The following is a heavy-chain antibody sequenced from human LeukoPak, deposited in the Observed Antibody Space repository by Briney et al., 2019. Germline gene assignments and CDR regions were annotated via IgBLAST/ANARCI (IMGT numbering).Heavy chain of an antibody. Sequence: SETLSLTCTVSGGSISSYYWSWVRQPPGKGLEWIGYIYYSGSTNYNPSLKSRVTISVDTSKNQFSLKLSSVTAADTAVYYCAREIGSSGSYFDAFDIWGQGTMVTVSS. D-gene: IGHD1-26*01. CDR3: AREIGSSGSYFDAFDI. CDR1: GGSISSYY. J-gene: IGHJ3*02. V-gene: IGHV4-59*01. CDR2: IYYSGST.